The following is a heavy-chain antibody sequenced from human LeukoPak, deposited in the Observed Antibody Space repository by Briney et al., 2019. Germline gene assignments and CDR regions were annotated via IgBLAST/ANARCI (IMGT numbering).Heavy chain of an antibody. D-gene: IGHD3-9*01. CDR2: ISGSGGST. Sequence: GGSLRLSCAASGFTFSSYAMSWVRQAPGKGLEWVSAISGSGGSTYYADSVKGRFTIFRDNSKNTLYLQMNSLRAEDTAVYYCAKEPYDILTGTLDYWGQGTLVTVSS. CDR1: GFTFSSYA. J-gene: IGHJ4*02. CDR3: AKEPYDILTGTLDY. V-gene: IGHV3-23*01.